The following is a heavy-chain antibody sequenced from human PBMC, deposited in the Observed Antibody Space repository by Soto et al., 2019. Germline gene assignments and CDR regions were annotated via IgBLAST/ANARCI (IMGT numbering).Heavy chain of an antibody. D-gene: IGHD3-9*01. CDR2: ISGSGGST. V-gene: IGHV3-23*01. J-gene: IGHJ4*02. CDR3: AKDPRPDYYDILTGYYFYY. Sequence: GGSLRLSCAASGFTFSSYAMSWIRQAPGKGLEWVSAISGSGGSTYYADSVKGRFTISRDNSKNTLYLQMNSLRAEDTAVYYCAKDPRPDYYDILTGYYFYYWGQGTLVTVSS. CDR1: GFTFSSYA.